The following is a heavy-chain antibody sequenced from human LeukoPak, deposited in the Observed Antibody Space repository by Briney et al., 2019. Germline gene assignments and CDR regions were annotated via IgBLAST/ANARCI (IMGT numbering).Heavy chain of an antibody. CDR1: GGSISSSYY. CDR3: ARIAGGLYFYYYYMDV. V-gene: IGHV4-39*07. Sequence: SETLSLTCTVSGGSISSSYYWGCIRQPPGKGLYWIGNKYYRGSTYYNPSLKSRVTISVDTSKNQFSLNLTSVTAADTAVYYCARIAGGLYFYYYYMDVWGKGTTVTVSS. J-gene: IGHJ6*03. CDR2: KYYRGST. D-gene: IGHD3-16*01.